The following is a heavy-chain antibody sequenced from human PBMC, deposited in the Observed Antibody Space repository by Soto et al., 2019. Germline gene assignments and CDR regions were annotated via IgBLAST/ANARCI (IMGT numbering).Heavy chain of an antibody. J-gene: IGHJ3*02. D-gene: IGHD6-13*01. V-gene: IGHV4-59*01. CDR2: IYYSGST. CDR3: ARGRGIAAAGGVSNAFDI. Sequence: SETLSLTCTVSGGSISSYYWSWIRQPPGKGLEWIGYIYYSGSTNYNPSLKSRVTISVDTSKNQFSLKLSSVTAADTAVYYCARGRGIAAAGGVSNAFDIWGQGTMVTVSS. CDR1: GGSISSYY.